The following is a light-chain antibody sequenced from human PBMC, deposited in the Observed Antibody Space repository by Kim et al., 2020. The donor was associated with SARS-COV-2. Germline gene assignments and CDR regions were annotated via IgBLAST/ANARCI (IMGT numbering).Light chain of an antibody. CDR2: GKN. Sequence: SSELTQDPAVSVALGQTVRITCQGDNLRSYYASWYQQKPRLAPVLVIYGKNNRPSGIPDRFSGSNSGNTASLTITGAQAEDEADYYCNSRDSSGNHWVFGGGTQLTVL. J-gene: IGLJ3*02. CDR3: NSRDSSGNHWV. CDR1: NLRSYY. V-gene: IGLV3-19*01.